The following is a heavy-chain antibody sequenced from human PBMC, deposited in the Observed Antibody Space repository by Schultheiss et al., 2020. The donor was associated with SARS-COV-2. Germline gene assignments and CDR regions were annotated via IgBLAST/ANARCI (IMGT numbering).Heavy chain of an antibody. CDR3: AKRDVTDTSGYYFGN. D-gene: IGHD3-22*01. J-gene: IGHJ4*02. CDR1: GGSISSTYW. Sequence: SETLSLTCTVSGGSISSTYWWTWIRQHPGKGLEWIGSIYHSGSTYYNPSLKSLVTISVDTSKNQFSLKLSSVTAADTAVYYCAKRDVTDTSGYYFGNWGQGTLVTVSS. CDR2: IYHSGST. V-gene: IGHV4-39*07.